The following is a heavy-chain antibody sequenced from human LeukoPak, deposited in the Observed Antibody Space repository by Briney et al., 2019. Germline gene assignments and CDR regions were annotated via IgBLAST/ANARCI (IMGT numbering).Heavy chain of an antibody. V-gene: IGHV4-59*08. Sequence: SETLSLTCTVSGGSISSYYWSWIRQPPGKGLEWIGYIYYSGSTNYNPSLKSRVTISVDTSKNQFSLKLSSVTAADTAVYYCARQAGGMITFGGVIALDYWGQGTLVTVSS. D-gene: IGHD3-16*02. CDR1: GGSISSYY. J-gene: IGHJ4*02. CDR3: ARQAGGMITFGGVIALDY. CDR2: IYYSGST.